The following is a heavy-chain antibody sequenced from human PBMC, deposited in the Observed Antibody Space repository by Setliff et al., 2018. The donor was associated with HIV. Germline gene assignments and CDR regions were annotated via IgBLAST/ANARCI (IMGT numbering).Heavy chain of an antibody. CDR2: AHTNGDT. D-gene: IGHD3-10*01. CDR3: ARDRHYSGLGSYGP. J-gene: IGHJ5*02. CDR1: SGSISSHY. Sequence: SETLSLTCIVSSGSISSHYWSWIRQPAGKGLEWIGRAHTNGDTNYNPSLKSRVTMSLDTSRNQFSLKLTSVTAEDTAVYYCARDRHYSGLGSYGPWGPGILVTVSS. V-gene: IGHV4-4*07.